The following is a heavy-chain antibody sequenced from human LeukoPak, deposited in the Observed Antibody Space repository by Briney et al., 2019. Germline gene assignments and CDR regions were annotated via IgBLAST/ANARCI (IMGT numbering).Heavy chain of an antibody. CDR1: GGTFSSYA. CDR2: IIPIFGTA. V-gene: IGHV1-69*05. J-gene: IGHJ3*02. D-gene: IGHD6-19*01. CDR3: ATLLRGGQWLVGSAFDI. Sequence: GASVKVSCTASGGTFSSYAISWVRQAPGQGLEWMGGIIPIFGTANYAQKFQGRVTITTDESTSTAYMELSSLRSEDTAVYYCATLLRGGQWLVGSAFDIWGQGTMVTVSS.